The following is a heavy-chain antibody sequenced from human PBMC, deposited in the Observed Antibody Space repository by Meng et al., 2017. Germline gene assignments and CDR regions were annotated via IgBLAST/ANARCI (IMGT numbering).Heavy chain of an antibody. D-gene: IGHD2-15*01. CDR3: ARGTYCSGGSCYYPLYFDY. Sequence: SGPMLVTPTQTLTLTCTFSGFSLTTSGMRVSWIRQPPGKAVEWLARIDCDDDKFYSTSLKTRLTISKDTSKNPVDLTMTNMDPVDTATYYCARGTYCSGGSCYYPLYFDYWGQGTRVTVSS. J-gene: IGHJ4*02. CDR1: GFSLTTSGMR. CDR2: IDCDDDK. V-gene: IGHV2-70*04.